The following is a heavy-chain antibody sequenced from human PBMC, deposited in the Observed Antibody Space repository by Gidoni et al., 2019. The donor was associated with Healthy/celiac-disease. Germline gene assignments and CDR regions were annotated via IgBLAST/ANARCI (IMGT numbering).Heavy chain of an antibody. CDR1: GFTCSSYA. V-gene: IGHV3-23*01. CDR3: AAMGFGELLQNALGMDV. Sequence: EVQLLESGGGLVQPGGSVRLSCAASGFTCSSYAMSWVRQAPGKGLEWVSAIGGGGGSTYYADSVKGRFTISRDNSKNTLYLQMNSLRAEDTAVYYCAAMGFGELLQNALGMDVWGQGTTVTVSS. J-gene: IGHJ6*02. CDR2: IGGGGGST. D-gene: IGHD3-10*01.